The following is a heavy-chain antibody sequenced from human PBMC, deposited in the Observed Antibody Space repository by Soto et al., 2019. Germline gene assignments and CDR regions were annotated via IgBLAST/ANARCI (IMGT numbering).Heavy chain of an antibody. D-gene: IGHD3-10*01. V-gene: IGHV3-53*02. Sequence: EVQLVETGGGLTQPGNSLELSCAASGFSVSATYMTWVRQATGKGLEYVSIIVTSGPTDYADSVKARFTISRDASKNTIYLHMNNLRAEGTAVYYCATWRDYYAGSLDHWGQGTLVTVSS. J-gene: IGHJ4*02. CDR3: ATWRDYYAGSLDH. CDR1: GFSVSATY. CDR2: IVTSGPT.